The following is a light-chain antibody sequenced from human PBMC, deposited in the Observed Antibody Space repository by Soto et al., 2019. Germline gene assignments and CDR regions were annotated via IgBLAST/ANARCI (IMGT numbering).Light chain of an antibody. J-gene: IGLJ3*02. CDR3: SSFTSSITVV. V-gene: IGLV2-14*03. CDR2: DVN. CDR1: SSDVGGYNY. Sequence: QSVLTQPASVSGSPGQSITISCTGTSSDVGGYNYVSWYQQHPGKAPKLVIYDVNNRPSGVSNRFSGSKSGNTASLTISGLQAEDEADYYCSSFTSSITVVFGGGTQLT.